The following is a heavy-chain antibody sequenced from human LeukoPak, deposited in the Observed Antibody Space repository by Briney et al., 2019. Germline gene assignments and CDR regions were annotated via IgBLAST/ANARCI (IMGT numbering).Heavy chain of an antibody. CDR3: ARNSAVATSRSWFDP. D-gene: IGHD6-19*01. Sequence: SETLSLTCSVFDGSISNYYWSWIRQPPGKGLEWIGYAYYSGSTTYNPSLESRVTISVDTSKNQFSLKLTAVTAAGTAVYYCARNSAVATSRSWFDPWGQGTLVTVSS. V-gene: IGHV4-59*08. CDR2: AYYSGST. J-gene: IGHJ5*02. CDR1: DGSISNYY.